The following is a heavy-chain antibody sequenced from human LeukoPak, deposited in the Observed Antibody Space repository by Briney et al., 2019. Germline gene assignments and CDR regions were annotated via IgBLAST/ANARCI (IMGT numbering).Heavy chain of an antibody. CDR2: IYYSGST. Sequence: SETLSLTCAVYGGSFSGYYWSWIRQPPGKGLEWIGYIYYSGSTNYNPSLKSRVTISVDTSKNQFSLKLSSVTAGDTAVYYCARGMTPEGIQLWGNWFDPWGRGTLVTVSS. D-gene: IGHD5-18*01. CDR1: GGSFSGYY. CDR3: ARGMTPEGIQLWGNWFDP. J-gene: IGHJ5*02. V-gene: IGHV4-59*01.